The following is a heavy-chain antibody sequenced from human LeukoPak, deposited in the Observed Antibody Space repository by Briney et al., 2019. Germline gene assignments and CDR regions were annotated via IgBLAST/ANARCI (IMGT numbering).Heavy chain of an antibody. CDR3: VQDRLLGA. CDR1: GFTFSDYA. CDR2: ITASGLTP. V-gene: IGHV3-23*01. D-gene: IGHD3-10*01. Sequence: GGSLRLSCAASGFTFSDYAMTWVRQAPGKGLEWVSLITASGLTPFYADSVKGRFTTSRDNSKNTLYLQMNSLRVDDTALYYYVQDRLLGAWGLGTLVTVSS. J-gene: IGHJ5*02.